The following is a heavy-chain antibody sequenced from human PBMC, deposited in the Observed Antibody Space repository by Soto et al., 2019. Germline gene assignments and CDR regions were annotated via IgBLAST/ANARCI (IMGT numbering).Heavy chain of an antibody. J-gene: IGHJ6*02. CDR1: GYTFIRYG. Sequence: QVQLAQSANEVKKPGASVRVSCKAAGYTFIRYGIAWVRQAPGQGLEWMGWISPYNDYTVYAQKFQGRVSMTADTSTRTVYMNLMGLKSDDTAVYYCARGGYYDNSWGKLSHYGLDVWGQGTSVSVSS. V-gene: IGHV1-18*01. CDR3: ARGGYYDNSWGKLSHYGLDV. D-gene: IGHD3-16*01. CDR2: ISPYNDYT.